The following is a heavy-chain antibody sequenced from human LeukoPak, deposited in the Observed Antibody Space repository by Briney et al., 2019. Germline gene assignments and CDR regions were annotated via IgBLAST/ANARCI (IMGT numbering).Heavy chain of an antibody. CDR1: GFTFSSYN. V-gene: IGHV3-21*01. CDR2: ITGRSSYI. Sequence: GGSLRLSCAASGFTFSSYNMNWVRQAPGKGLEWVSSITGRSSYIYYADSVKGRFTISRDNAKNSLYLQMNSLRAEDMAVYYCARVYCTNGVCSYYFDYWGQGTLVTVSS. J-gene: IGHJ4*02. D-gene: IGHD2-8*01. CDR3: ARVYCTNGVCSYYFDY.